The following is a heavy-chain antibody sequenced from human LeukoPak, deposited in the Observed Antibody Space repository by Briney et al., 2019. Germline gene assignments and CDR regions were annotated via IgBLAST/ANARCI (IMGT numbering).Heavy chain of an antibody. V-gene: IGHV3-21*04. Sequence: PGGSLRLSCAASGFTFSSYSMNWVRQAPGKGLEWVSSISSSSSYIYYTDSVKGRFTISRDNAKNSLYLQMNSLRAEDTAVYYCARDRNGCSYGWPLNYWGQGTLVTVSS. D-gene: IGHD5-18*01. CDR3: ARDRNGCSYGWPLNY. J-gene: IGHJ4*02. CDR2: ISSSSSYI. CDR1: GFTFSSYS.